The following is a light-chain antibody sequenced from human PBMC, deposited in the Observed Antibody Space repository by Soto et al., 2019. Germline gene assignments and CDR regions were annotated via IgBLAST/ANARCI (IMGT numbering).Light chain of an antibody. CDR1: QSVSSGH. CDR2: GVS. J-gene: IGKJ5*01. V-gene: IGKV3-20*01. Sequence: ENVLTQSPGTLSLSPGGRATLSCRASQSVSSGHLAWYQQKPGQAPRLLIYGVSSRATGIPDRFSGSGSGTDFALTISRLEPEDFAVYYCQQYGNSPITFGQGSRLE. CDR3: QQYGNSPIT.